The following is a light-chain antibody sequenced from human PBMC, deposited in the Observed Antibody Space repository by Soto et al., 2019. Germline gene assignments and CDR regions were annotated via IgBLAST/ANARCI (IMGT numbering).Light chain of an antibody. CDR3: QQYNNWPPGT. J-gene: IGKJ1*01. CDR2: GAS. V-gene: IGKV3-15*01. Sequence: EIVMTQSPATLSVSPGERATLSCRASQSVSSNLAWYQQKPGQAPRLLIYGASTRATGIPARFSGSGSGTEFTLIFSSLESEDFAVYYCQQYNNWPPGTFGQGTKV. CDR1: QSVSSN.